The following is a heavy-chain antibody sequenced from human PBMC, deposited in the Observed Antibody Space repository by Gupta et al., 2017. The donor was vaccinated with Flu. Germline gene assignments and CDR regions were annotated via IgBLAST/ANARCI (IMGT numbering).Heavy chain of an antibody. CDR2: INHSGST. Sequence: QVQLQQWGAGLLKPSETLSLTCAVYGGSFSGYYWSWIRQPPGKGLEWIGEINHSGSTNYNPSLKSRVTISVDTSKNQFSLKLSSVTAADTAVYYCARGRGYSYGYRPEPRRGTFDYWGQGTLVTVSS. CDR3: ARGRGYSYGYRPEPRRGTFDY. J-gene: IGHJ4*02. CDR1: GGSFSGYY. V-gene: IGHV4-34*01. D-gene: IGHD5-18*01.